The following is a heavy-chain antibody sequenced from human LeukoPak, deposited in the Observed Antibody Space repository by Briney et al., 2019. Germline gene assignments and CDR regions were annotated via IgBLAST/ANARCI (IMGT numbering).Heavy chain of an antibody. CDR3: AKDQVVPAAMGLYYYYYGMDV. V-gene: IGHV3-23*01. CDR2: ISGSGGST. J-gene: IGHJ6*02. Sequence: GGSLRLSCAASGFTFSGYAMSWVRQAPGKGLEGVSAISGSGGSTYHADSVKGRFTISRDNSKNTLYLQMNSLRAEDTAVYYCAKDQVVPAAMGLYYYYYGMDVWGQGTTVTVSS. D-gene: IGHD2-2*01. CDR1: GFTFSGYA.